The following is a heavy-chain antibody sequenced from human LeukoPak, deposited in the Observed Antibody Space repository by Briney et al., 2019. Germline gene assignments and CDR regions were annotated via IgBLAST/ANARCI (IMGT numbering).Heavy chain of an antibody. CDR1: GGTFSSYA. V-gene: IGHV1-69*05. D-gene: IGHD6-19*01. CDR2: IIPIFGTA. CDR3: ARTGEVVAVYNAFDI. J-gene: IGHJ3*02. Sequence: GASVKVSCKASGGTFSSYAISWVRQAPGQGLEWMGRIIPIFGTANYAQKFQGRVTITTDESTSTAYMELSSLRSEDTAVYYCARTGEVVAVYNAFDIWGQGTMVTVSS.